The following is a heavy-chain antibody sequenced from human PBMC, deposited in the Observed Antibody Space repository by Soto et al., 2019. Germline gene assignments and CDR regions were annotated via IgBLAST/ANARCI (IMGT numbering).Heavy chain of an antibody. CDR1: GYTFTSYG. J-gene: IGHJ3*02. Sequence: QVQLVQSGAEVKKPGASVKVSCKASGYTFTSYGISWVRQAPGQGLEWMGWISAYNGNTNYAQKIQGRVTMTTDTSTSTAYMELRSLRSDDTAVYYCARDPQFSGSLSGGGDAFDIWGQGTMVTVSS. CDR2: ISAYNGNT. CDR3: ARDPQFSGSLSGGGDAFDI. D-gene: IGHD1-26*01. V-gene: IGHV1-18*01.